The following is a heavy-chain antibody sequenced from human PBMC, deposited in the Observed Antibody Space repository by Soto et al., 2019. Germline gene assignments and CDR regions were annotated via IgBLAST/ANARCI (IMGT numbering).Heavy chain of an antibody. CDR2: MNPNSGNT. CDR3: ARVRRGTYYYYMDV. D-gene: IGHD1-1*01. CDR1: GYTFTSYD. Sequence: ASVKVSCKASGYTFTSYDINWVRQATGQGLEWMGWMNPNSGNTGYAQKFQGRVTMTRNTSISTAYMELSSLRSEDTAVYYCARVRRGTYYYYMDVWGKGTTVTVSS. J-gene: IGHJ6*03. V-gene: IGHV1-8*01.